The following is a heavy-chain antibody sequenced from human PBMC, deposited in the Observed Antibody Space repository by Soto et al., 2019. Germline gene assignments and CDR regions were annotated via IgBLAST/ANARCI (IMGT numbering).Heavy chain of an antibody. CDR1: GYIFVNYG. CDR3: XMVDNYVTPTPQDV. D-gene: IGHD3-16*01. Sequence: QVQLVQSGDEVRKPGSSVKVSCKASGYIFVNYGIAWVRQAPGQGLEWMGWISPYSGNTHYASKVQGRLTMTTDTXXXXXXXXXXXXXXXXXXXXXXXMVDNYVTPTPQDVWGQGTTVTVSS. CDR2: ISPYSGNT. J-gene: IGHJ6*02. V-gene: IGHV1-18*01.